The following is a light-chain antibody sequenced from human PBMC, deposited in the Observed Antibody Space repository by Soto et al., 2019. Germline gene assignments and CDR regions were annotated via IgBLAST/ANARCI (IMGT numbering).Light chain of an antibody. CDR1: SSNIGSNY. CDR2: RNN. CDR3: AAWDDSLSGVV. V-gene: IGLV1-47*01. Sequence: QSVLPQPPSSSGTPVQRVTISCSGSSSNIGSNYVFWYQQLPGTAPKLLIYRNNQRPSGVPDRLSGSKSGTSAALAISGLRSEDEADYYWAAWDDSLSGVVFGGGTKLTVL. J-gene: IGLJ2*01.